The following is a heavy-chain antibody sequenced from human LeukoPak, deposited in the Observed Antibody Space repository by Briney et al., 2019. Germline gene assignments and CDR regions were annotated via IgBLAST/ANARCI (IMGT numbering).Heavy chain of an antibody. V-gene: IGHV3-7*01. J-gene: IGHJ4*02. Sequence: GGSLRLSCAASGFTFSSYWVNWVRQARGKGVEWVANIKQDGSEKFYVDSVKGRFTISSDNAKNSLYLQMNSLRAEDTAVYYCAREGVTDFDYWGQGTLVTVSS. CDR3: AREGVTDFDY. CDR1: GFTFSSYW. CDR2: IKQDGSEK. D-gene: IGHD2-21*02.